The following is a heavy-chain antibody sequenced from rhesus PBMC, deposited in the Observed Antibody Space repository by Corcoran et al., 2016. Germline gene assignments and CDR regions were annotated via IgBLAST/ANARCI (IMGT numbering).Heavy chain of an antibody. CDR1: GYTFTAYY. D-gene: IGHD6-13*01. CDR3: ATDGIAAVLDV. V-gene: IGHV1-111*01. CDR2: VDPEEGEA. J-gene: IGHJ5-2*02. Sequence: EVQLVQSGAGEKKPGASVTISCKASGYTFTAYYLHWVPPAPGKGRGGRRRVDPEEGEADYAQKFQDRVTITRDTSTDTAYMELRSLRSEDTAVYYCATDGIAAVLDVWGRGVLVTVSS.